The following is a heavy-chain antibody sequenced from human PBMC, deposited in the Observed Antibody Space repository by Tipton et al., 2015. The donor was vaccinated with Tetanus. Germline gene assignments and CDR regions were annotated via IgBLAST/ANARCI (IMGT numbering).Heavy chain of an antibody. CDR2: ISGSGGST. J-gene: IGHJ4*02. CDR1: GFTFSTYA. D-gene: IGHD6-19*01. Sequence: SLRLSCAASGFTFSTYAMTWVRQAPGKGLEWVPAISGSGGSTYYGDSVKGRFTISRDNSKNMLYLQMNSLRAEDTAVYYCAKDGGTSGWYIHFDYWGQGTLVTVSS. CDR3: AKDGGTSGWYIHFDY. V-gene: IGHV3-23*01.